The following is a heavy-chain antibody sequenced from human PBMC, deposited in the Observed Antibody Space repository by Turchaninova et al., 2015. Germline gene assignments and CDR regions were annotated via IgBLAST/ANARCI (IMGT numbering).Heavy chain of an antibody. V-gene: IGHV4-4*02. D-gene: IGHD1-26*01. CDR1: GGSVSRNTW. Sequence: QVHLQESGPRLVKPSGTLSLTCECTGGSVSRNTWWTLTRQAPGRGLEWIGGSYYTGTTTYNPSFKSRITMSIDTSKNLFSLNVKSVTAADTAVYYCARGESSSWLGYSGSYYAFDYWGQGILVTVSS. J-gene: IGHJ4*02. CDR3: ARGESSSWLGYSGSYYAFDY. CDR2: SYYTGTT.